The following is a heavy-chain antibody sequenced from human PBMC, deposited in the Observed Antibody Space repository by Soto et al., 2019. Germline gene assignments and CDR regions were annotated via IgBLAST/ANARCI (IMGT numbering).Heavy chain of an antibody. CDR3: ARVGPRGGQELDY. CDR1: GFTFSSYW. D-gene: IGHD3-10*01. J-gene: IGHJ4*02. CDR2: INSDGSST. Sequence: EVQLVESGGGLVQPGGSLRLSCAASGFTFSSYWMHWVRQAPGKGLVWVSRINSDGSSTSYADSVKGRFTISRDNAKNTLYLQMNSLRAEDTAVYYYARVGPRGGQELDYWGQGTLVTVSS. V-gene: IGHV3-74*01.